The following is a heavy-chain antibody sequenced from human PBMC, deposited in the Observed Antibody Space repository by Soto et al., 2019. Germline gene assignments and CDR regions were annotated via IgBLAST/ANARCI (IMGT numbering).Heavy chain of an antibody. CDR3: ARGLRTGNYGMDV. CDR1: GGNFSGYA. CDR2: IIPMFETV. Sequence: SVKVSCKASGGNFSGYAISWLRQAPGQGLEWMGGIIPMFETVNYAQRFQGRLTIAADESTSTAYMELTSLTSADTAIYFCARGLRTGNYGMDVWGQGTTVTVSS. J-gene: IGHJ6*02. D-gene: IGHD2-15*01. V-gene: IGHV1-69*13.